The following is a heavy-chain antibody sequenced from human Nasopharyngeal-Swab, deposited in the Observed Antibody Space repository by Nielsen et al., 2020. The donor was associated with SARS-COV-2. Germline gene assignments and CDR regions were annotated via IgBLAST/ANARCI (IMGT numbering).Heavy chain of an antibody. J-gene: IGHJ6*02. V-gene: IGHV3-33*06. CDR2: IWYDGSNK. D-gene: IGHD5-12*01. Sequence: GESLKISCAASGFTFSSYGMQWVRQAPGKGLVWVAVIWYDGSNKYYADSVKGRFTISRDNSKNTVNLQMNSLRVEDTAIYYFAKDRDSGDDSDDYYHYYGMDVWGQGTTVTVFS. CDR1: GFTFSSYG. CDR3: AKDRDSGDDSDDYYHYYGMDV.